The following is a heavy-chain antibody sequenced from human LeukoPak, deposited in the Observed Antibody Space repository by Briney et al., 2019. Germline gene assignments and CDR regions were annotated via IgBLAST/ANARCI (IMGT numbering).Heavy chain of an antibody. CDR1: GGSISSYY. V-gene: IGHV4-4*07. Sequence: SETLSLTCTVSGGSISSYYWSWIRQPAGKGLEWIGRMYASGITNYNPSLKSRVTMSVDTSKNQFSLKLSSVTAADTAVYYCARDSGYYTNPHYFDYWGQGTLVTVSS. CDR2: MYASGIT. D-gene: IGHD3-3*01. J-gene: IGHJ4*02. CDR3: ARDSGYYTNPHYFDY.